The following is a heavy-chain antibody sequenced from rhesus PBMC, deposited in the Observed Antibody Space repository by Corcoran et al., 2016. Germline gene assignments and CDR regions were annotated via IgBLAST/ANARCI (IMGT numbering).Heavy chain of an antibody. CDR1: GGSFSSYW. V-gene: IGHV4-80*01. J-gene: IGHJ4*01. Sequence: QVQLQESGPGLVKPSETLSLPCAVSGGSFSSYWWRWIRPPPGTGLEWIGEINVNSGSTTYTPSLKSRVTMSKDASKNQVSLKLSSVTAADTAVYYCARYSGSYNAYFDYWGQGVLVTVSS. CDR3: ARYSGSYNAYFDY. CDR2: INVNSGST. D-gene: IGHD1-44*02.